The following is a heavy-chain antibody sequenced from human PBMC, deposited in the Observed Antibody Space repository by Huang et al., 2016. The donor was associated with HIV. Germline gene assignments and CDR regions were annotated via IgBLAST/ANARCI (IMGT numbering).Heavy chain of an antibody. CDR3: ARRHCSGGSCDSPSHRYHYMDV. J-gene: IGHJ6*03. D-gene: IGHD2-15*01. Sequence: QVQLQQWGGGLLKPSETLSLTCAVYSGSFSDYYWSWIRQPTGQGLEWIGEINHSGIINYNRSLKSRVHISLDMSKNQFSLRLRSVTATDTAIYYCARRHCSGGSCDSPSHRYHYMDVWGKGTTVTVSS. CDR1: SGSFSDYY. CDR2: INHSGII. V-gene: IGHV4-34*01.